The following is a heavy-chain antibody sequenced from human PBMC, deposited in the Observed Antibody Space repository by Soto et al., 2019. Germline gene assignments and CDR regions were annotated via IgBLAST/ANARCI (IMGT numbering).Heavy chain of an antibody. J-gene: IGHJ5*02. CDR1: GYTFTSYG. CDR2: ISAYNGNT. Sequence: QVPLVQSGAEVKKPGASVKVSCKASGYTFTSYGITWVRQAPGQGLEWMGWISAYNGNTNYAQKLQGRVTMTTDTSTSPAYMELRSLRSDDTAVYYCARDLVQYYYGSGRGTNWFDPWGQGTLVTVSS. D-gene: IGHD3-10*01. V-gene: IGHV1-18*01. CDR3: ARDLVQYYYGSGRGTNWFDP.